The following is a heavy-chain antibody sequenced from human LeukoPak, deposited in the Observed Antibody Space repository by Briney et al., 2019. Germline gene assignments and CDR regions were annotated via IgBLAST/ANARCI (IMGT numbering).Heavy chain of an antibody. CDR3: ARQYYDFWSGYPSYYMDV. V-gene: IGHV5-51*01. CDR2: IYPGVSDT. CDR1: GYSFTSYW. J-gene: IGHJ6*03. D-gene: IGHD3-3*01. Sequence: KGGESLKISCKGSGYSFTSYWIGWVRQMPGKGLEWMGIIYPGVSDTRYSPSFQGQVTISADKSISTAYLQWSSLKASDTAMYYCARQYYDFWSGYPSYYMDVWGKGTTVTVSS.